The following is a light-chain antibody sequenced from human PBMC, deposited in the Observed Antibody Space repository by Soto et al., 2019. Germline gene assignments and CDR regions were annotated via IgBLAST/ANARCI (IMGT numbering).Light chain of an antibody. Sequence: QPVLTQPASVSGSPGQSITISCTGTSSDVGGYNYVSWYQQHPGKAPKLMIYDVSNRPSGVSNRFSGSKSGNTASLTISGLQAEDDADYYCSSYTSSSTPYVVFGGGTKLTVL. J-gene: IGLJ2*01. CDR3: SSYTSSSTPYVV. CDR1: SSDVGGYNY. CDR2: DVS. V-gene: IGLV2-14*01.